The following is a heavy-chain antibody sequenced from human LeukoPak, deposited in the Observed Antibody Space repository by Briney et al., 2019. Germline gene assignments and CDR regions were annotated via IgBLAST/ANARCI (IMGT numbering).Heavy chain of an antibody. J-gene: IGHJ4*02. CDR3: ARGNPGIAAAGSFDY. V-gene: IGHV4-30-2*01. CDR2: IYHSGST. CDR1: GGSISSGGYY. D-gene: IGHD6-13*01. Sequence: SETLSLTCTVSGGSISSGGYYWSWIRQPPGKGLEWIGYIYHSGSTYYNPSLKSRVTISVDRSKNQFSLKLSSVTAADTAVYYCARGNPGIAAAGSFDYWGQGTLVTVSS.